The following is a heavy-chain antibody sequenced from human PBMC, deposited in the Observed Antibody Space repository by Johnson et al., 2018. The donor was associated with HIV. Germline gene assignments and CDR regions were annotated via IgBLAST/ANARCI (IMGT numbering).Heavy chain of an antibody. D-gene: IGHD1-7*01. J-gene: IGHJ3*02. V-gene: IGHV3-20*04. Sequence: VQLVESGGSVVRPGGSMRLSCVASGFTFDDYDMSWVRQTPGKGLEWVSVINWNGGRTDYADSVKGRFTISRDNSKNTLYLQMNSRRAEDTAVYYCAKDQWYSWNYVSPDAFDIGCQGTMVTVSS. CDR3: AKDQWYSWNYVSPDAFDI. CDR1: GFTFDDYD. CDR2: INWNGGRT.